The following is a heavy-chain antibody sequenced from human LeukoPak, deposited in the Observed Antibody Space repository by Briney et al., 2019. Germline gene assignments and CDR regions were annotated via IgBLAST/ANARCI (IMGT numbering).Heavy chain of an antibody. CDR3: AKDRWLDYTTSSRPFDY. V-gene: IGHV3-23*01. D-gene: IGHD2-2*02. J-gene: IGHJ4*02. Sequence: RGSLRLSCAASGFTFTDYAMSWVRQAPGKGLEWVSGISGSGAITYYADSVKGRFTISRDSSTKTLYLQMNSLRAEDTAVYYCAKDRWLDYTTSSRPFDYWGQGTRVTVSS. CDR2: ISGSGAIT. CDR1: GFTFTDYA.